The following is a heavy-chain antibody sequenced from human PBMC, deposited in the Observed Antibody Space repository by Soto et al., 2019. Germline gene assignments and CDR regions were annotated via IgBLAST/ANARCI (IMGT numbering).Heavy chain of an antibody. CDR2: IYWDDDK. CDR3: AHKEPRMNHFDY. V-gene: IGHV2-5*02. J-gene: IGHJ4*02. D-gene: IGHD2-8*01. CDR1: GFSLSTSGVG. Sequence: SGPYAGEPTQTLTLTCTFSGFSLSTSGVGVGWIRQPPGKALEWLAVIYWDDDKRYSPSLKNRLTITKDTSKNHVVLTMTNIDAVDTATYYCAHKEPRMNHFDYWGQGTPVTVSS.